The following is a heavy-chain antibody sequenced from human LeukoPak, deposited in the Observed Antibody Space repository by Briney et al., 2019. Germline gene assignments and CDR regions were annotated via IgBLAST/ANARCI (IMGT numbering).Heavy chain of an antibody. CDR2: IRSEAYGQTT. D-gene: IGHD3-9*01. CDR1: GFSFGDHA. CDR3: ARGPIYLWIYYGMDV. J-gene: IGHJ6*02. V-gene: IGHV3-49*04. Sequence: GGSLRLSCTACGFSFGDHAMTWVRPAPGKGLEWVSFIRSEAYGQTTEYAASVKDRFTMSRDNSKGFDYLQINSLKTEDTAKYYCARGPIYLWIYYGMDVWGQGTTVIVSS.